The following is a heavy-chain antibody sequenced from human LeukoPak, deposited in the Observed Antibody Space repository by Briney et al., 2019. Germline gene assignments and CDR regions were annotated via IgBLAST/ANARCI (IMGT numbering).Heavy chain of an antibody. Sequence: GGSLRLSCAASGFTFSSYEMNWVRQAPGKGLEWVSYISSSGSTIYYADSVKGRFTISRDNAKNSLYLQMNSLGAEDTAVYYCASETKDFWSGYYNYYYYYYMDVWGKGTTVTVSS. D-gene: IGHD3-3*01. CDR1: GFTFSSYE. CDR3: ASETKDFWSGYYNYYYYYYMDV. J-gene: IGHJ6*03. CDR2: ISSSGSTI. V-gene: IGHV3-48*03.